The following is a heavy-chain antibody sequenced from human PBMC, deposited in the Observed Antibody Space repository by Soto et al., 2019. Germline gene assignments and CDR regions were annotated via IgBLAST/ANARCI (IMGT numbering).Heavy chain of an antibody. V-gene: IGHV3-23*01. CDR2: VSGSGGAT. J-gene: IGHJ6*02. D-gene: IGHD3-10*01. CDR3: AKVSRGGGRFDNYGMDV. CDR1: RFTFRTYA. Sequence: EVQLLESGGGLVQPGGSLRLSCAASRFTFRTYAMNWVRQAPGKGLEWVSAVSGSGGATYYADSVKGRFTISRDNFKNTLYLQMDSLRAEDTAIYYCAKVSRGGGRFDNYGMDVWGQGTTVTVSS.